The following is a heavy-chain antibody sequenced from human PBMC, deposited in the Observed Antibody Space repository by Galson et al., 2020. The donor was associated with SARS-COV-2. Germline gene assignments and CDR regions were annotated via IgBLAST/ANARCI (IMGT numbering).Heavy chain of an antibody. Sequence: GESLKISCAASGFTFSSYSMNWVRQAPGKGLEWVSYISSSSSTIYYADSVKGRFTISRDNAKNSLYLQMNSLRAEDTAVYYCARDSYYYDSSGYYPLHFDYWGQGTLVTVSS. CDR2: ISSSSSTI. CDR3: ARDSYYYDSSGYYPLHFDY. D-gene: IGHD3-22*01. J-gene: IGHJ4*02. CDR1: GFTFSSYS. V-gene: IGHV3-48*01.